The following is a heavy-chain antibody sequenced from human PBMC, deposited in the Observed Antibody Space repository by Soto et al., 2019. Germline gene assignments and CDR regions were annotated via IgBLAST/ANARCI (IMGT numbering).Heavy chain of an antibody. V-gene: IGHV3-30-3*01. CDR3: ARDVVMKEWYFDN. Sequence: GGSLRLSCVSSGFAFRSYSMHWLRQAPGKALEWVAVTSKDGDVQFYANSVKGRFTISRDNSKNTLYLHMNSLRTDDTAIYYSARDVVMKEWYFDNWGQGILVTVSS. CDR2: TSKDGDVQ. D-gene: IGHD3-3*01. J-gene: IGHJ4*02. CDR1: GFAFRSYS.